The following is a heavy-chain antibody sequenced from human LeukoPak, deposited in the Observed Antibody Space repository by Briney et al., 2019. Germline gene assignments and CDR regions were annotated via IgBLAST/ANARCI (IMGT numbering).Heavy chain of an antibody. CDR2: ISRSGSTI. J-gene: IGHJ4*02. D-gene: IGHD3-10*01. Sequence: GGSLRLSCAASGLTFRVYYMSWIRHAPGKGVEWVSYISRSGSTIYYADSVKARFTISRDSAKNSLYLQVKRLSAGDRAVYYWARSSAGSRRDYWGQGTLVTVSS. CDR3: ARSSAGSRRDY. V-gene: IGHV3-11*01. CDR1: GLTFRVYY.